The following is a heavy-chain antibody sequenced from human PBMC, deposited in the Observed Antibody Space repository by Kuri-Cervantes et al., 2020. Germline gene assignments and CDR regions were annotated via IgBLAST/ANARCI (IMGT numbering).Heavy chain of an antibody. CDR2: SRNKANSYAT. CDR3: VREGVQMSTMLAFDI. Sequence: LSLTCAASEFTLSDYYMDWVRQAPGKGLEWVGRSRNKANSYATEYGASVKGRFIISRDESKNALDLQMNSLKTEDTAVYYCVREGVQMSTMLAFDIWGQGTMVTVS. V-gene: IGHV3-72*01. CDR1: EFTLSDYY. J-gene: IGHJ3*02. D-gene: IGHD5-24*01.